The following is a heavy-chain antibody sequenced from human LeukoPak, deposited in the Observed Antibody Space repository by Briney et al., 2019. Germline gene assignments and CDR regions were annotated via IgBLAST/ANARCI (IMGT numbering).Heavy chain of an antibody. J-gene: IGHJ4*02. CDR2: IYYSGST. Sequence: SETLSLTCTVSGCSISSGGYYWSWIRQHPGKGLGWIVYIYYSGSTYYNPSLKSRVTISVDTSKNQFSLKLSSVTTADTAVYYCAKARRYCSGGSCSTYFDYWGQGTLVTVSS. CDR1: GCSISSGGYY. CDR3: AKARRYCSGGSCSTYFDY. V-gene: IGHV4-31*03. D-gene: IGHD2-15*01.